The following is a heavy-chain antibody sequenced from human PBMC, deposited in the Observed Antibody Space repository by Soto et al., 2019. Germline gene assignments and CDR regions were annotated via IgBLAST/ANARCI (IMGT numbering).Heavy chain of an antibody. CDR1: GFTFGSYS. CDR3: TRLQSRRSGDFVPYFDY. CDR2: IRSRAYYGTT. D-gene: IGHD2-21*02. J-gene: IGHJ4*02. Sequence: GGSLRLSCTSSGFTFGSYSMSWVRQAPGKGLEWIGFIRSRAYYGTTEYAASVQGRFTISRDDSKNIAYLQMDSLKTEDTGVYYCTRLQSRRSGDFVPYFDYWGQGALVTVSS. V-gene: IGHV3-49*04.